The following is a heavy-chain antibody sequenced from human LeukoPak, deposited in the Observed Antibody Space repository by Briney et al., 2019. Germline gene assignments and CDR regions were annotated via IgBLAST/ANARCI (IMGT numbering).Heavy chain of an antibody. CDR2: IYYSGTT. CDR3: ARGVYIAAAQYAY. D-gene: IGHD6-13*01. Sequence: MSSETLSLACTVSGGSISSYYWSWIRQPPGKGLEWIGYIYYSGTTNYNPSLKSRVTISVDTSKNQFSPKLSSVTAADTAVYYCARGVYIAAAQYAYWGQGTLVTVSS. J-gene: IGHJ4*02. V-gene: IGHV4-59*01. CDR1: GGSISSYY.